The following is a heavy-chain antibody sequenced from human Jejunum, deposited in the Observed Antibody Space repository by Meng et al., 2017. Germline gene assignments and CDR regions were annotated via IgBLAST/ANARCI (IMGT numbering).Heavy chain of an antibody. CDR3: ARLLTFPDAFDV. CDR2: ISRSGYNL. D-gene: IGHD1-26*01. CDR1: GFTFNTYT. V-gene: IGHV3-21*06. J-gene: IGHJ3*01. Sequence: GGSLRLSCAASGFTFNTYTMAWVRQTPGKGLQWVSSISRSGYNLYYTDSVRGRFTVSRDNAKNSLILQMNSLRTEDTAVYFCARLLTFPDAFDVWGQGTRVTGSS.